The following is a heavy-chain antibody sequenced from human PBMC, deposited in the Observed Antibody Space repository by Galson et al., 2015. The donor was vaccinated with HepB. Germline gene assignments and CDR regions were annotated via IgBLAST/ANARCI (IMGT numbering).Heavy chain of an antibody. CDR1: GFTFDDYG. CDR2: IHWNGDNT. CDR3: ASGYYDFWSGHYTPFDY. D-gene: IGHD3-3*01. Sequence: SLRLSCAASGFTFDDYGMSWVRPAPGTGLEWVSGIHWNGDNTGYADSVKGRFTISRDNAKNSLYLEMNSLRAEDTALYYCASGYYDFWSGHYTPFDYWGQGALVAVSS. V-gene: IGHV3-20*04. J-gene: IGHJ4*02.